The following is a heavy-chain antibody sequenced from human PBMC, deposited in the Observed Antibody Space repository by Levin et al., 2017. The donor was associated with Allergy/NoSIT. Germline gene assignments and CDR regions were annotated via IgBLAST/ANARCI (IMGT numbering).Heavy chain of an antibody. D-gene: IGHD3/OR15-3a*01. J-gene: IGHJ6*02. CDR1: GFTFSNAW. V-gene: IGHV3-15*01. CDR3: TTDMIFGVVINYYYGMDV. CDR2: IKSKTDGGTT. Sequence: GESLKISCAASGFTFSNAWMSWVRQAPGKGLEWVGRIKSKTDGGTTDYAAPVKGRFTISRDDSKNTLYLQMNSLKTEDTAVYYCTTDMIFGVVINYYYGMDVWGQGTTVTVSS.